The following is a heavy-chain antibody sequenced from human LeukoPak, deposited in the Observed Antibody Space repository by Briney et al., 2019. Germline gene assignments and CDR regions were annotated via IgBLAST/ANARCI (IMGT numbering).Heavy chain of an antibody. J-gene: IGHJ4*02. D-gene: IGHD3-10*01. V-gene: IGHV3-23*01. CDR3: AKGLRLRGVITSHFDY. CDR1: GFTFSSYA. CDR2: ISGSGGST. Sequence: GGSLRLSCAASGFTFSSYAMSWVRQAPGQGLEWVLAISGSGGSTYYADSVKGRFTISRDNSKNTLYLQMNSLRAEDTAVYYCAKGLRLRGVITSHFDYWGQGTLVTVSS.